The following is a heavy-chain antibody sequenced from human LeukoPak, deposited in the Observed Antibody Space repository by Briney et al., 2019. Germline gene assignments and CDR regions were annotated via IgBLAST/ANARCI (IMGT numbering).Heavy chain of an antibody. CDR2: ISYDGGNQ. D-gene: IGHD3-22*01. CDR1: GFTFFNYG. CDR3: ARDRYYYDSSGYRYYFDY. J-gene: IGHJ4*02. V-gene: IGHV3-30*03. Sequence: GGSLRLSCEASGFTFFNYGVHWVRQAPGKGLEWVSLISYDGGNQKYADSVKGRFTISRDNSKNTVYLQLNSLRAEDTAVYYCARDRYYYDSSGYRYYFDYWGQGTLVTVSS.